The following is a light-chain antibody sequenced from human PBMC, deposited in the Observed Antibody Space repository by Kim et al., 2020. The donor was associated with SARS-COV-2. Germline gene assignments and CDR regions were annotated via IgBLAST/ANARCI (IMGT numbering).Light chain of an antibody. J-gene: IGLJ3*02. CDR1: SSNVGGYKY. V-gene: IGLV2-8*01. Sequence: QSVLTQPPSASGSPGRSVTISCTGTSSNVGGYKYVSWYQQHPGKAPKLIIYEVSKRPSGVPHRFSGSKSGNTASLTVSGLQAEDEADYYCGSYGGSNNLVFGGGTKVTVL. CDR2: EVS. CDR3: GSYGGSNNLV.